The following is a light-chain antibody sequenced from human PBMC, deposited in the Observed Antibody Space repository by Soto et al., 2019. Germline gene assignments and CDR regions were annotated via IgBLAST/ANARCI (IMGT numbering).Light chain of an antibody. V-gene: IGLV2-14*01. Sequence: QSVLTQPASVSGSPGQSITISCTGTSSDVGGYDYVSWYQLHPGKAPNLMICEVTNRPSGVSYRFSGSKSGNTASLTISGLQAEDEADYYYSSYTRSSTYVFGTGTKVTVL. CDR3: SSYTRSSTYV. J-gene: IGLJ1*01. CDR1: SSDVGGYDY. CDR2: EVT.